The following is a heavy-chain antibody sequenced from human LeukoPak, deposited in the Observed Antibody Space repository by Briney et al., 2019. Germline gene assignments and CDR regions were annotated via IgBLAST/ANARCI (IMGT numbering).Heavy chain of an antibody. D-gene: IGHD6-19*01. CDR1: GYTFIDYY. CDR3: ATLRRSGWYIGD. V-gene: IGHV1-2*02. J-gene: IGHJ4*02. Sequence: GASVKVSCKASGYTFIDYYMHWGRQAPGQGLEWMGWINPNSGGTYYAEKFQGRVTMTRDTSITTAYMELSSLRSDDTAMYYCATLRRSGWYIGDWGQGTLVTVSS. CDR2: INPNSGGT.